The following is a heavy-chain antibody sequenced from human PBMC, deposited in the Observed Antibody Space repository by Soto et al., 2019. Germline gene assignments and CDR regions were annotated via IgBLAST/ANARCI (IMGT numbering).Heavy chain of an antibody. D-gene: IGHD3-3*01. CDR1: GFTFDDYA. CDR3: AKDLLRGYYDFHRFDD. Sequence: GGSLRLSCAASGFTFDDYAMHWVRQAPGKGLEWVSGISWNSGSIGYADSVKGRFTISRDNAKNSLYLQMNSLRAEDTALYYCAKDLLRGYYDFHRFDDWGQGALVIVSS. V-gene: IGHV3-9*01. CDR2: ISWNSGSI. J-gene: IGHJ4*02.